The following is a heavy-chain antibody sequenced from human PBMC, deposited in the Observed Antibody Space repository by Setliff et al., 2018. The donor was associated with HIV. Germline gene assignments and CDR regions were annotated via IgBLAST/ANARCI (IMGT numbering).Heavy chain of an antibody. D-gene: IGHD3-16*01. V-gene: IGHV1-2*06. CDR1: EYAFTDFY. CDR3: ARDGVWDEYYYYYMDV. Sequence: ASVKVSCKASEYAFTDFYVHWVRQAPGQGLEWMGQINPKSGGTNYAQNFQGRVTMTRDTSRKTAYMELKRLTSEDTAVYYCARDGVWDEYYYYYMDVWGKGTTVTVSS. CDR2: INPKSGGT. J-gene: IGHJ6*03.